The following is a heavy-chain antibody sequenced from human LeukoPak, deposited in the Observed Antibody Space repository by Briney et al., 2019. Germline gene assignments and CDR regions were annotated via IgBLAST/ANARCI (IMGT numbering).Heavy chain of an antibody. CDR3: ANGEAQTWHSSGWAYYFDY. CDR1: GFTFSSYA. D-gene: IGHD6-19*01. CDR2: ISGSGGST. V-gene: IGHV3-23*01. J-gene: IGHJ4*02. Sequence: GGSLRLSCAASGFTFSSYAMSWVRQAPGKGLEWVSAISGSGGSTYYADSVKGRFTISRDNSKNTLYLQMNSLRAEDTAVYYCANGEAQTWHSSGWAYYFDYWGQGTLVTVSS.